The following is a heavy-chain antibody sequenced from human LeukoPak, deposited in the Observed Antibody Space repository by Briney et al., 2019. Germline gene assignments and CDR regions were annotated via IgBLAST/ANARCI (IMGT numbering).Heavy chain of an antibody. CDR3: ARVPMSRGPQNSYFEY. Sequence: GGSLRLSCAASGFTFNYFTMHWVRQAPGKGLEWVTGISYDGRKLYYGDSVSGRFTISRDNSKNAVSLLMNSLRLEDTATYFCARVPMSRGPQNSYFEYWGQGTLVVVSS. D-gene: IGHD1-1*01. CDR2: ISYDGRKL. J-gene: IGHJ4*02. V-gene: IGHV3-30*04. CDR1: GFTFNYFT.